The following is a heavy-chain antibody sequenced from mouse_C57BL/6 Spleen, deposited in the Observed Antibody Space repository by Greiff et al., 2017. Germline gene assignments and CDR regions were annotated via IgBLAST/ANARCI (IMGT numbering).Heavy chain of an antibody. CDR3: AIYYVDVGYAMDY. CDR2: IDPSDSYT. D-gene: IGHD2-13*01. Sequence: QVHVKQPGAELVRPGTSVKLSCKASGYTFTSYWMHWVKQRPGQGLEWIGVIDPSDSYTNYNQKFKGKATLTVDTSSSTAYMPLSSLTSEDSAVYYCAIYYVDVGYAMDYWGQGTSVTVSS. CDR1: GYTFTSYW. J-gene: IGHJ4*01. V-gene: IGHV1-59*01.